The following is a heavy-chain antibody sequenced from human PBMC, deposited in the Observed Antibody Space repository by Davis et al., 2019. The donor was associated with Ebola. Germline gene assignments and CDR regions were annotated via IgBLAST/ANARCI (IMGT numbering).Heavy chain of an antibody. CDR2: IDPDGTGP. CDR3: ARGAARYSGYDFTYYYYGMDV. Sequence: PGGSLRLSCAASGFTFSNFHIHWVRQTPGKGLVWVARIDPDGTGPNYADSVKGRFTISRDNAKNTLSLQMNSLRVEDTAVYYCARGAARYSGYDFTYYYYGMDVWGQGTTVTVSS. V-gene: IGHV3-74*01. J-gene: IGHJ6*02. D-gene: IGHD5-12*01. CDR1: GFTFSNFH.